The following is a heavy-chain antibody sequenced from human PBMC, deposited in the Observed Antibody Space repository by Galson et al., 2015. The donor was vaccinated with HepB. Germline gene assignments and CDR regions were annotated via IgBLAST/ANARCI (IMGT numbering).Heavy chain of an antibody. V-gene: IGHV5-51*01. CDR2: IYPGDSDT. CDR3: ARHYPGYDYSNVYYYYTYV. D-gene: IGHD4-11*01. CDR1: GYSFTSYW. J-gene: IGHJ6*03. Sequence: QSGAEVKKPEESLKISCKGSGYSFTSYWIGWVRQMPGKGLEWMGIIYPGDSDTRYSPSFQGQVTISADKSISTAYLQWSSLKASDTAMYYCARHYPGYDYSNVYYYYTYVWGNGTTVTLSS.